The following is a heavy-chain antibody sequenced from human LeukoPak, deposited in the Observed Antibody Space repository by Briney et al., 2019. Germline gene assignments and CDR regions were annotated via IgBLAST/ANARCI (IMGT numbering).Heavy chain of an antibody. CDR3: AKSHSLEYRGYFDY. CDR2: IYPHGDP. Sequence: PGGSLRLSCAASGFTFKNYAMTWVRQAPGKGLEWVSAIYPHGDPHYADSVKGRFTISRGNSKNTLYLLMNELSAEDTAVYYCAKSHSLEYRGYFDYWGQGTLVTVSS. J-gene: IGHJ4*02. V-gene: IGHV3-23*01. CDR1: GFTFKNYA. D-gene: IGHD2/OR15-2a*01.